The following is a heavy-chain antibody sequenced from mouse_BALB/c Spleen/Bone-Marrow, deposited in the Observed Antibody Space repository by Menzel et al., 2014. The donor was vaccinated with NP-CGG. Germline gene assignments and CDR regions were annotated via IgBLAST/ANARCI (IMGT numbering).Heavy chain of an antibody. Sequence: VMLVESGPGLVAPSQSLSITCTVSGFSLTSYGVHWVRQPPGKGLEWLGVIWAGESTNYNSALMSRLSISKDNSKSQVFLKMNSLQTDGTAMYYCASSSLAYWGQGTLVTVAA. J-gene: IGHJ3*01. CDR3: ASSSLAY. CDR1: GFSLTSYG. CDR2: IWAGEST. V-gene: IGHV2-9*02. D-gene: IGHD6-1*01.